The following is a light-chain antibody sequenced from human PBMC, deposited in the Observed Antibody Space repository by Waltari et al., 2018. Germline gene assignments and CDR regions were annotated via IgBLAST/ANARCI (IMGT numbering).Light chain of an antibody. V-gene: IGLV4-69*01. J-gene: IGLJ3*02. Sequence: QLVVTQSPSASAPLGTSVKLTCTLSSGHSSHIVAWLRQRQEKGHRYLMKVNSDGSHIKGDEIPDRFSGSSSGAERYLTISSLQSDDEADYYCQTGGHGTWVFGGGTTLTVL. CDR1: SGHSSHI. CDR3: QTGGHGTWV. CDR2: VNSDGSH.